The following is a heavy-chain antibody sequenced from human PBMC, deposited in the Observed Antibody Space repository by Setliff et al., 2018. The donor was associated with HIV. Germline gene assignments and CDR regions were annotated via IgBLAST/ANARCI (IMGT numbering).Heavy chain of an antibody. V-gene: IGHV1-8*02. CDR2: MNPNSGNT. CDR1: GYTFTSYD. CDR3: AVYSYGRDAFDI. D-gene: IGHD5-18*01. Sequence: GASVKVSCKASGYTFTSYDINWVRQATGQGLEWMGWMNPNSGNTGYAQKFQGRVTMTRNTSISTAYMELSSLRSEDTAVYHCAVYSYGRDAFDIWGQGTMVTVSS. J-gene: IGHJ3*02.